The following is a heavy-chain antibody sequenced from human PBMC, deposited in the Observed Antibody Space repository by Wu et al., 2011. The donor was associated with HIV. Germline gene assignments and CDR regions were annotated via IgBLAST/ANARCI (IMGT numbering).Heavy chain of an antibody. CDR3: ASLHGSNNWDRNSYTTYRLDV. CDR1: RDTLTNYA. CDR2: DIPISGTL. D-gene: IGHD1-1*01. Sequence: QVQLVQSAAEVKKPGSSVRVSCKASRDTLTNYAISWVRQAPGQGLEWMGGDIPISGTLNLPQRFQGRVTFTTDTSTNTAYMELSSLRSEDTAIYFCASLHGSNNWDRNSYTTYRLDVWGRTGPRSPSP. V-gene: IGHV1-69*05. J-gene: IGHJ6*03.